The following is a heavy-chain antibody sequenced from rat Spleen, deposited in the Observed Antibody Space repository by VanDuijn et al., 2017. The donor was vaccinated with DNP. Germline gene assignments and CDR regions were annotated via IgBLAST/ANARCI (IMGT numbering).Heavy chain of an antibody. Sequence: EVQLVESGGGLVQPGRSLKLSCAASGFTFSAYYMAWVRQAPAKGLEWVAYIGSPAYAPYYTDSVKGRFTISRDNVKSILYLQMDSLRSEDTATYYCTTWAWSTWGQGVVVTVSS. V-gene: IGHV5-20*01. J-gene: IGHJ2*01. D-gene: IGHD4-6*01. CDR3: TTWAWST. CDR2: IGSPAYAP. CDR1: GFTFSAYY.